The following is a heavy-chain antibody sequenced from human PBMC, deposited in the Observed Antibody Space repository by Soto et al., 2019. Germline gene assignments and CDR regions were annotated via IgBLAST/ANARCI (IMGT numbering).Heavy chain of an antibody. CDR2: ISYDGSSK. V-gene: IGHV3-30*18. CDR1: GGSISSYY. J-gene: IGHJ6*02. D-gene: IGHD1-26*01. Sequence: LSLTCTVSGGSISSYYWSWIRQAPGKGLEWVAVISYDGSSKYFADSVKGRFTISRDNSKNTVFLQMNSLRAEDTAVYYCAKIRPATTINYYYGLDAWGQGTTVTVSS. CDR3: AKIRPATTINYYYGLDA.